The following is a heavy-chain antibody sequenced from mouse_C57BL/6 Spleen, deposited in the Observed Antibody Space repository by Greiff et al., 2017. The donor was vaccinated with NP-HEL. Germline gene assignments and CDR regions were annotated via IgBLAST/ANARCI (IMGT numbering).Heavy chain of an antibody. CDR1: GFTFTDSY. V-gene: IGHV1-26*01. Sequence: VQLKQSGPELVQPGSSVKISCKASGFTFTDSYMNWVKQIHGTSLAWIGDIPPNTGGTSYNPPFKGQATLTVDKSSSTAYMELRSLTSEDSAVYYCARSGYDWCAYWGQGTLVTVSA. CDR2: IPPNTGGT. J-gene: IGHJ3*01. CDR3: ARSGYDWCAY. D-gene: IGHD2-2*01.